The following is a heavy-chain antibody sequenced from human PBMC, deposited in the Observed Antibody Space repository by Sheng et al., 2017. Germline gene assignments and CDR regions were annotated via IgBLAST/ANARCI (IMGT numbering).Heavy chain of an antibody. V-gene: IGHV3-23*04. D-gene: IGHD3-10*01. CDR1: GFTFSSYG. CDR2: ISVFGGST. CDR3: AKVGSEGFYYFMDV. Sequence: EVQLVESGGGLVQPGGTLRLSCAASGFTFSSYGMSWVRQAPGKGLEWVSGISVFGGSTYYADSVKGRFTISRDDSKNTLYLQVNSLRADDTAVYYCAKVGSEGFYYFMDVWGKGTTVTVSS. J-gene: IGHJ6*03.